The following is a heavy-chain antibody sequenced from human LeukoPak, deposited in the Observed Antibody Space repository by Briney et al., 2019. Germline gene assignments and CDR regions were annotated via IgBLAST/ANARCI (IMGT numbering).Heavy chain of an antibody. Sequence: ASVKVSCKASGYTFTTYDINWVRQAPGQGLEWMGWISAYNGNTNYAQKLQGRVTMTTDTSTSTAYMELRSLRSDDTAVYYCARSGQLGYCSGGSCYLSPLIDYWGQGTLVTVSS. V-gene: IGHV1-18*01. CDR3: ARSGQLGYCSGGSCYLSPLIDY. CDR2: ISAYNGNT. D-gene: IGHD2-15*01. CDR1: GYTFTTYD. J-gene: IGHJ4*02.